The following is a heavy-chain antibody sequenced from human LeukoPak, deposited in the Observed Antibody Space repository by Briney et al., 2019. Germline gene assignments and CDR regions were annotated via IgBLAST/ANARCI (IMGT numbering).Heavy chain of an antibody. CDR2: ISWNSGSI. Sequence: PGGSLRLSCAASGFTFDDYAMHWVRQAPGKGLEWVSGISWNSGSIGYADSVKGRFTISRDNAKNSLYLQMNSLRAEDTALYYCAKDKAGYCSSTSCWAAFDIWGQGTMVTVSS. V-gene: IGHV3-9*01. D-gene: IGHD2-2*01. CDR1: GFTFDDYA. J-gene: IGHJ3*02. CDR3: AKDKAGYCSSTSCWAAFDI.